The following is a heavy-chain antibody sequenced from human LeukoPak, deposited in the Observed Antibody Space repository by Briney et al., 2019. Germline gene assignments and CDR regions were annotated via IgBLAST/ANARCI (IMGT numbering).Heavy chain of an antibody. J-gene: IGHJ4*02. V-gene: IGHV3-48*03. Sequence: QPGGSLRLSCAASGFTFSSSEMNWVRQAPGKGLEWVSYISSSGGTISYADSVKGRFTISRDNSKNTVYLEMNSLRAEDTAVYYCAKYRDIFPTPPDCWGQGTLVTVSS. CDR3: AKYRDIFPTPPDC. CDR2: ISSSGGTI. CDR1: GFTFSSSE. D-gene: IGHD3-3*02.